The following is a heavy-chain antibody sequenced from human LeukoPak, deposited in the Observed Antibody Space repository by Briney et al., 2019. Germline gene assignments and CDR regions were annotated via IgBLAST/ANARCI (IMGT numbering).Heavy chain of an antibody. V-gene: IGHV3-21*01. CDR1: GFTFSNYN. D-gene: IGHD4-17*01. Sequence: GGSLRLSCAASGFTFSNYNMNWVRQTPGKGLEWVSSITRDTIYTFYADSVKGRFTISRDNAKNSLSLQMNSLRAEDTAVYYCARDPYNGYYGDDYYYYMDVWGKGTTVIISS. CDR2: ITRDTIYT. CDR3: ARDPYNGYYGDDYYYYMDV. J-gene: IGHJ6*03.